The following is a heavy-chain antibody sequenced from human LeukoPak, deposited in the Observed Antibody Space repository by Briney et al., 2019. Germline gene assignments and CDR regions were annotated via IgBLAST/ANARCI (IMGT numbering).Heavy chain of an antibody. V-gene: IGHV4-59*08. CDR2: IYYSGST. D-gene: IGHD6-19*01. CDR1: GGSISSYY. CDR3: ARMRRGYSSGWYIEYMDV. Sequence: ASETLSLTCTVSGGSISSYYWSWIRQPPGKGLEWIGYIYYSGSTNYNPSLKSRVTISVDTSKNQFSLKLSSVTAADTAVYYCARMRRGYSSGWYIEYMDVWGKGTTVTVSS. J-gene: IGHJ6*03.